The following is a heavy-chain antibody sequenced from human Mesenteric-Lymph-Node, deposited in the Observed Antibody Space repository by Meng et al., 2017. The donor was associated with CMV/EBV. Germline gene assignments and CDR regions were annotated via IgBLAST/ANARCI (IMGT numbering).Heavy chain of an antibody. J-gene: IGHJ6*02. V-gene: IGHV3-48*03. CDR1: GFTFSSYE. Sequence: GESLKISCAASGFTFSSYEMNWVRQAPGKGLEWVSYISSSGSTIYYADSVKGRFTISRDNAQNSLYLQMNSLSAEDTAVYYCARVGTRIVERGLDVWGQGTTVTVSS. D-gene: IGHD3-22*01. CDR2: ISSSGSTI. CDR3: ARVGTRIVERGLDV.